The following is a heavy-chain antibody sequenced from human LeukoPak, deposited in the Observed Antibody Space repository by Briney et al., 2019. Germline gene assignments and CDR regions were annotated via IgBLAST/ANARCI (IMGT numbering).Heavy chain of an antibody. CDR3: ARARIPNYYDSSGYQYNWFDP. J-gene: IGHJ5*02. Sequence: SETLSLTCTVSGGSISSYYWSWIRQPPGKGLEWIGYIYYSGSTNYNPSLKSRVTISVDTSKNQFSLKLSSVTAADTAVYYCARARIPNYYDSSGYQYNWFDPWGQGTLVTVSS. CDR1: GGSISSYY. V-gene: IGHV4-59*01. D-gene: IGHD3-22*01. CDR2: IYYSGST.